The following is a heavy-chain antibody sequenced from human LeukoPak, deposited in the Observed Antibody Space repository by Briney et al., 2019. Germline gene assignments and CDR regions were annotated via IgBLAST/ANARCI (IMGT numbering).Heavy chain of an antibody. CDR1: GGSISNYY. V-gene: IGHV4-59*05. CDR2: IYYSGST. D-gene: IGHD6-13*01. CDR3: ASIAAAGNE. J-gene: IGHJ4*02. Sequence: KPSETLSLTCTVSGGSISNYYWSWIRQPPGKGLEWIGSIYYSGSTYYNPSLKSRVTISVDTSKNQFSLKLSSVTAADTAVYYCASIAAAGNEWGQGTLVTVSS.